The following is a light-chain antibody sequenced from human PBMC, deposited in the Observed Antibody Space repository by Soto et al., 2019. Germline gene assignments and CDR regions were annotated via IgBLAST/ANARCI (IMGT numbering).Light chain of an antibody. CDR2: DVS. V-gene: IGLV2-14*01. J-gene: IGLJ2*01. CDR1: SSDVGGYNY. CDR3: SSYTSSSTLVV. Sequence: QSALTQPASVSGSPGQSITISCTGTSSDVGGYNYVSWYQQHPGKAPKLMIYDVSNRPSGVSNRFSGSKSGNMASLTISGLQAEYEADYYCSSYTSSSTLVVFVGGTELTVL.